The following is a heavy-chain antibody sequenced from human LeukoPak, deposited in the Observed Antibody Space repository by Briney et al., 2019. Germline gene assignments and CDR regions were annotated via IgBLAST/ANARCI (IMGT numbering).Heavy chain of an antibody. CDR2: ISPNGVIT. J-gene: IGHJ3*02. V-gene: IGHV3-23*01. D-gene: IGHD1-26*01. CDR1: GFTFSSHG. Sequence: GGTLRLSCSASGFTFSSHGMNWVRQAPGKGLEWVSGISPNGVITYYADSVKGRFTISSDNSKGTVYLQMNSLRTEDTAIYYCAGAWSRVDGFDIWGQGTMVTVSS. CDR3: AGAWSRVDGFDI.